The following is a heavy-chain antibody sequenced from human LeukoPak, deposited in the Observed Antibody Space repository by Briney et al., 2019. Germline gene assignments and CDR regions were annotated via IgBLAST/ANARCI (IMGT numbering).Heavy chain of an antibody. J-gene: IGHJ3*01. CDR2: INFSGSNT. V-gene: IGHV3-23*01. D-gene: IGHD3-3*02. Sequence: GGSLGLSCAASGFTFSDSAMNWVRQAPGKGLEWLSLINFSGSNTYSADSMKGRFTISRDNSKDTLYLHMNNLRAEDTAIYYCARDIEFSTWGPGTMVTVSS. CDR3: ARDIEFST. CDR1: GFTFSDSA.